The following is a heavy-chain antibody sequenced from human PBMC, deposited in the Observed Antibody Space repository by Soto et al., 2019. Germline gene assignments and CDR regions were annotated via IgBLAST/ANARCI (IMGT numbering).Heavy chain of an antibody. Sequence: GGSLRLSCAASGFTFSSYSMNWVRQAPGKGLEWVSAISSSSSYIYYADSVKGRFTISRDNAKNSLYLQMNSLRAEDTAVYYCARDQISIAAAGTNGMDVWGQGTTVTVSS. D-gene: IGHD6-13*01. V-gene: IGHV3-21*01. CDR2: ISSSSSYI. CDR3: ARDQISIAAAGTNGMDV. J-gene: IGHJ6*02. CDR1: GFTFSSYS.